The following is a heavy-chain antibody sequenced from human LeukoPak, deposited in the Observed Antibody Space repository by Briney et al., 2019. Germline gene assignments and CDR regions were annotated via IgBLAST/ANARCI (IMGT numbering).Heavy chain of an antibody. Sequence: GGSLRLSCAASGFTCSSYAMNWVRQAPGKGLEWVSGISGSGGSTYYADSVKGRFTISRDNSKNTLYLQMNSLRAEDTAVYYCASARVQYQLLSPSDYWGQGTLVTVSS. D-gene: IGHD2-2*01. V-gene: IGHV3-23*01. CDR3: ASARVQYQLLSPSDY. CDR1: GFTCSSYA. J-gene: IGHJ4*02. CDR2: ISGSGGST.